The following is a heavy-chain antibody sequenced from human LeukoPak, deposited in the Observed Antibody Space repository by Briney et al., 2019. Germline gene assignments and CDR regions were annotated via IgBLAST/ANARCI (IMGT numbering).Heavy chain of an antibody. CDR1: GFTVSSNY. CDR3: ARGGYSGYESFYYYYYYMDV. V-gene: IGHV3-53*01. Sequence: PGGSLRLSCAASGFTVSSNYMSWVRQAPGKGLEWVSVIYSGGSTYYADSVKGRFTISRDNSKNTLYLQMNSLRAEDTAVYYCARGGYSGYESFYYYYYYMDVWGKGTTVTVSS. CDR2: IYSGGST. J-gene: IGHJ6*03. D-gene: IGHD5-12*01.